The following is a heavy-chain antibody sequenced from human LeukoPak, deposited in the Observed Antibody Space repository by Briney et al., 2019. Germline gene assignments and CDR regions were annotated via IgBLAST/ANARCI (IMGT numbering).Heavy chain of an antibody. D-gene: IGHD3-10*01. V-gene: IGHV1-2*02. CDR2: INPNSGGT. Sequence: ASVKVSCKASGYTFTGYYMHWVRQAPGQGLEWMGWINPNSGGTNYAQKFQGRVTMTRDTSISTAYMELSRLRSDDTAVYYCAKEVLWFGEQIWGIDYWGQGTLVTVSS. J-gene: IGHJ4*02. CDR1: GYTFTGYY. CDR3: AKEVLWFGEQIWGIDY.